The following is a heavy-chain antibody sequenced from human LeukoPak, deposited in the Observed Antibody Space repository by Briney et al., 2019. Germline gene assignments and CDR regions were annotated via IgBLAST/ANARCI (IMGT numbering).Heavy chain of an antibody. CDR2: IIPILGIA. J-gene: IGHJ6*02. D-gene: IGHD3-9*01. V-gene: IGHV1-69*04. CDR1: GGTFSSYA. CDR3: ARDGPEYYDICGMDV. Sequence: SVKVSCKASGGTFSSYAISWVRQAPGQGLEWMGRIIPILGIANYAQKFQGRVTITADKSTSTAYMELSSLRSEDTAVYYCARDGPEYYDICGMDVWGQGTTVTVSS.